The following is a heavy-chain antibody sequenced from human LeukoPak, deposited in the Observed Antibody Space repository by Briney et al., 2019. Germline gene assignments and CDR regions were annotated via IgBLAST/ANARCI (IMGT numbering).Heavy chain of an antibody. CDR1: GYTFTSYY. J-gene: IGHJ5*02. Sequence: ASVKVSCKASGYTFTSYYMHWVRQAPGQGLEWMGIINPSGGSTSYAQKFQGWVTMTRDTSISTAYMELSRLRSDDTAVYYCAREAGYYDSSGYYYYWFDPWGQGTLVTVSS. D-gene: IGHD3-22*01. CDR3: AREAGYYDSSGYYYYWFDP. CDR2: INPSGGST. V-gene: IGHV1-46*01.